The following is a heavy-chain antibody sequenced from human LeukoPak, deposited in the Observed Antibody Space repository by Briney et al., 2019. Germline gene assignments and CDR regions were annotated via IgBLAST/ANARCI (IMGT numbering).Heavy chain of an antibody. D-gene: IGHD3-10*01. V-gene: IGHV1-18*01. CDR1: GYTFTSYG. J-gene: IGHJ6*02. CDR3: AREKGAVLLWFGELRNYYGMDV. CDR2: ISAYNGST. Sequence: ASVKVSCKASGYTFTSYGISWVRQAPGQGLEWMGWISAYNGSTNYAQKLQGRVTMTTDTSTSTAYMELRSLRSDDTAVNYCAREKGAVLLWFGELRNYYGMDVWGQGTTVTVSS.